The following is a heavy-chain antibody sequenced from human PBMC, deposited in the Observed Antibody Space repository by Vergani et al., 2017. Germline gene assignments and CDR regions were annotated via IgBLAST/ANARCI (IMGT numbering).Heavy chain of an antibody. D-gene: IGHD3-16*01. Sequence: QVQLVESGGDLVKPGGSLRLSCAASGFTFSDYSMSWVRQPPGKGLEWVSSISTGGDAMYYADSVKGRFTISRDNAGNSLYLQMNSLGVEDTAVYYCAREGGSRWGQGTLVIVSS. V-gene: IGHV3-11*01. CDR1: GFTFSDYS. J-gene: IGHJ4*02. CDR3: AREGGSR. CDR2: ISTGGDAM.